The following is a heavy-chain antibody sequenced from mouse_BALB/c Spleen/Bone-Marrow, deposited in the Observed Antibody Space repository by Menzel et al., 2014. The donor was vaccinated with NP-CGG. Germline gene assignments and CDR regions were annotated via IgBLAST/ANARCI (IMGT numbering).Heavy chain of an antibody. J-gene: IGHJ4*01. D-gene: IGHD2-12*01. CDR3: ARHEDLDIRHRLGAMDY. CDR2: FFPGSGSI. Sequence: QVQLQQSGAELVKPGASVKLSCKASGYTFTEYIIHWIKQRSGQGLEWIGWFFPGSGSIKYNEKFKDKATLTADKSSSTVYMELSRLTSEDSAVYFLARHEDLDIRHRLGAMDYWVQGTSVTVSS. CDR1: GYTFTEYI. V-gene: IGHV1-62-2*01.